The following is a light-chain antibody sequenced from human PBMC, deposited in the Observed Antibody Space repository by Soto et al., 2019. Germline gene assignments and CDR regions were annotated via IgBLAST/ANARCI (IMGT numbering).Light chain of an antibody. V-gene: IGLV2-14*01. CDR3: SLYTTSNTRQIV. Sequence: QSVLTQPASVSGSPGQSITISCTGTSSDVGGYNYVSWYQQHPGKAPKFMIYDVSNRPSGVSNRFSGSKSGNTASLTISGLQAEEEADYYCSLYTTSNTRQIVFGTGTKVTVL. CDR1: SSDVGGYNY. CDR2: DVS. J-gene: IGLJ1*01.